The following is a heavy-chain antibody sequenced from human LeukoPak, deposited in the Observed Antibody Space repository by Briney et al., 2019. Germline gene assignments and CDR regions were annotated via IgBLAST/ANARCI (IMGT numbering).Heavy chain of an antibody. V-gene: IGHV3-30*02. CDR2: IRYDGSNK. D-gene: IGHD3-9*01. J-gene: IGHJ4*02. CDR1: GFTFSSYG. Sequence: PGGSLRLSCAASGFTFSSYGMHWVRQAPGKGLEWVAFIRYDGSNKYYADPVKGRFTISRDNAKNSLYLQMNSLRVEDTAVYYCARDGVDAGIYFDYWGQGNLVTVSS. CDR3: ARDGVDAGIYFDY.